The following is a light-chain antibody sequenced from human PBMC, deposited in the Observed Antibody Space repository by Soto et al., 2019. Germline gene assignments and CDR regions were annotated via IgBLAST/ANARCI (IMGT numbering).Light chain of an antibody. J-gene: IGLJ2*01. V-gene: IGLV3-21*04. Sequence: SYELTQPPSVSVAPGKTARITCGGDNIGSKSVQWYQQKPGQAPDLVIYYDRERPSGIPERFSGSNSGNTATLTISRVEAGDEADYHCQVWDSTSDHAGLFGGGTKLTVL. CDR1: NIGSKS. CDR3: QVWDSTSDHAGL. CDR2: YDR.